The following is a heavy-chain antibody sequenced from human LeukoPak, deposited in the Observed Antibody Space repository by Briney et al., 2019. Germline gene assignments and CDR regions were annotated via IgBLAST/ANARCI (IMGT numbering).Heavy chain of an antibody. D-gene: IGHD3-9*01. J-gene: IGHJ4*02. V-gene: IGHV4-39*07. CDR2: IYYSGST. CDR1: GGSISSSSYY. CDR3: ARNPILTGYYYFDY. Sequence: SQTLSLTCTVSGGSISSSSYYWGWIRRPPGKGLEWIGSIYYSGSTYYNPSLKSRVTISVDTSKNQFSLKLSSVTAADTAVYYCARNPILTGYYYFDYWGQGTLVTVSS.